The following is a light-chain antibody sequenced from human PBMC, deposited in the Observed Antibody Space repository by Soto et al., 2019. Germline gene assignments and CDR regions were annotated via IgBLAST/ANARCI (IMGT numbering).Light chain of an antibody. V-gene: IGLV2-14*01. Sequence: QSALTQPASVSGSPGQSITISCTGTSSDVGDYKSVSWYQQHPGKAPKLMIYEVSNRPSGVSNRFSGSKSGNTASLTISGLQAEDEADYYCSSYRISSTLVVFGGGTKLTVL. J-gene: IGLJ2*01. CDR1: SSDVGDYKS. CDR3: SSYRISSTLVV. CDR2: EVS.